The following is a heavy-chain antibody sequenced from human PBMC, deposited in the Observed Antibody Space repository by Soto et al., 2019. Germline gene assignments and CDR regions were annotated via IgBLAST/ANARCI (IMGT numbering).Heavy chain of an antibody. Sequence: QVQLVQSGAEVKKPGASVKVSCKASGYTFTSYDINWVRQATGQGLEWMGWLNPNSGNTGYAQKFQGRVTMTRNTSISTASMEMCSMRAEETAVYYWAGVGSGGPDFDYWGQGTLVTVSS. CDR3: AGVGSGGPDFDY. J-gene: IGHJ4*02. D-gene: IGHD6-25*01. CDR2: LNPNSGNT. V-gene: IGHV1-8*01. CDR1: GYTFTSYD.